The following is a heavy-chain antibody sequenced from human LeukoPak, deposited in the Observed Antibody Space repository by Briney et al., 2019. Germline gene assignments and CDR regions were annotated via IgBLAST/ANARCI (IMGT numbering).Heavy chain of an antibody. CDR1: GFSFSSYS. D-gene: IGHD1-26*01. V-gene: IGHV3-21*01. CDR3: ASGSPAGDY. Sequence: KTGGSLRLSCAASGFSFSSYSMNWVRQAPGKGLEWVSSISSSTSYIFYADSVKGRFTISRDNAKNSLYLEMTSLRAEDTAVYYCASGSPAGDYWGQGTLVTVSS. J-gene: IGHJ4*02. CDR2: ISSSTSYI.